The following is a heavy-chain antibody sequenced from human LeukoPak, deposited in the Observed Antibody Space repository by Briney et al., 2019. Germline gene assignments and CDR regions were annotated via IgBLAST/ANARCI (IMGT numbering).Heavy chain of an antibody. CDR1: GGSISSYY. Sequence: SETLSLTCTVSGGSISSYYWSWLRQPAGKGLEWIGRIYTSGSTNYNPSLKSRVTMSVDTSKNQFSLKLSSVTAADTAVYYCARVRSIAAAGLFDYWGQGTLVTVSS. D-gene: IGHD6-13*01. V-gene: IGHV4-4*07. CDR2: IYTSGST. J-gene: IGHJ4*02. CDR3: ARVRSIAAAGLFDY.